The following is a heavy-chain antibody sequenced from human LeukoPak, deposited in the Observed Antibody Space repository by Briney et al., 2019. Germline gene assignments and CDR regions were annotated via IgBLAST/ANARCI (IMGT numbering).Heavy chain of an antibody. CDR3: ARDTYYYDSSGYWSVYYFDY. D-gene: IGHD3-22*01. Sequence: PSETLSLTCTVSGGSISSSSYYWGWIRQPPGKGLEWIGSIYYSGSTYYNPSLKSRVTISVDTSKNQFSLKLSSVTAADTAVYYCARDTYYYDSSGYWSVYYFDYWGQGTLVTVSS. CDR2: IYYSGST. V-gene: IGHV4-39*02. J-gene: IGHJ4*02. CDR1: GGSISSSSYY.